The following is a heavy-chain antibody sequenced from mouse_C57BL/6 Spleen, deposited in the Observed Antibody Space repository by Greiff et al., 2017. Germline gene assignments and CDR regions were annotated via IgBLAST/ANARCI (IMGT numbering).Heavy chain of an antibody. Sequence: VQLQQPGAELVMPGASVKLSCKASGYTFTSYWMHWVKQRPGQGLEWIGEIDPSDSYTNYNQKLKGKSTLTVDKSSSTAYMQLSSLTSEDSAVYYCARWGYYGSSYFDYWGQGTTLTVSS. V-gene: IGHV1-69*01. D-gene: IGHD1-1*01. J-gene: IGHJ2*01. CDR1: GYTFTSYW. CDR3: ARWGYYGSSYFDY. CDR2: IDPSDSYT.